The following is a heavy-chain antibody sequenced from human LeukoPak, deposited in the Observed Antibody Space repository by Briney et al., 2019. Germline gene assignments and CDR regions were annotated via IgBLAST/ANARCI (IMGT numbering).Heavy chain of an antibody. CDR1: GGSISSSSYY. CDR3: ARDVAVAGTLFYYYYYMDV. Sequence: SETLSLTCTVSGGSISSSSYYWGWIRQPPGKGLEWIGSIYYSGSTNYNPSLKSRVTISVDTSKNQFSLKLSSVTAADTAVYYCARDVAVAGTLFYYYYYMDVWGKGTTVTVSS. CDR2: IYYSGST. J-gene: IGHJ6*03. D-gene: IGHD6-19*01. V-gene: IGHV4-39*07.